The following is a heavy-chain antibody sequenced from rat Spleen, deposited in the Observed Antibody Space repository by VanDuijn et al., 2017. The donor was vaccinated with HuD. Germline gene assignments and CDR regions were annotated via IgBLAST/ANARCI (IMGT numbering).Heavy chain of an antibody. Sequence: EVQLQESGPGLVKPSQSLSLTCSVTGFSITTHYWDWIRKFPGNKMEWMGYINYSGSTTHNPSLKSRISITRDSSKNQFFLHLNSVTTEDTATYYCAREGATVDYWGQGVMVTVSS. J-gene: IGHJ2*01. D-gene: IGHD1-8*01. CDR3: AREGATVDY. V-gene: IGHV3-1*01. CDR1: GFSITTHY. CDR2: INYSGST.